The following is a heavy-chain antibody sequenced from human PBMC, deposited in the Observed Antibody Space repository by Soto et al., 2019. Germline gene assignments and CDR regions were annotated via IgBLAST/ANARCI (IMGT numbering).Heavy chain of an antibody. CDR3: ARETSSGYYGWFDP. CDR1: GGTFSSCA. V-gene: IGHV1-69*13. J-gene: IGHJ5*02. D-gene: IGHD3-22*01. CDR2: IIPIFGTA. Sequence: ASVKVSCKASGGTFSSCAISWVRQAPGQGLEWMGGIIPIFGTANYAQKFQGRVTITADESTSTAYMELSSLRSEDTAVYYCARETSSGYYGWFDPWGQGTLVTVSS.